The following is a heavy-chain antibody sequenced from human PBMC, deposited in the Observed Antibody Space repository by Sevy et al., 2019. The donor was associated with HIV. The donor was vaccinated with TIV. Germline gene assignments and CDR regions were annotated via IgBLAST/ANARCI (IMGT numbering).Heavy chain of an antibody. CDR2: ISYDGTNK. V-gene: IGHV3-30-3*01. CDR1: GFAFSTHA. CDR3: AREKYYYDSSGYENDAFDI. D-gene: IGHD3-22*01. Sequence: GGSLRLSCVASGFAFSTHAMHWVRQAPDKGLEWVAVISYDGTNKNYADSVKDRFTISRDNSKNTLYLQMNSLRAEDTAVYYCAREKYYYDSSGYENDAFDIWGQGTMVTVSS. J-gene: IGHJ3*02.